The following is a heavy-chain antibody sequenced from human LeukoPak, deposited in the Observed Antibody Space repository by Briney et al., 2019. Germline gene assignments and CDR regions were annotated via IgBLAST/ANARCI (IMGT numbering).Heavy chain of an antibody. D-gene: IGHD5-12*01. V-gene: IGHV3-33*06. Sequence: HTGGSLRLSCAASGFTFSNYEMNLVRQAPGKGLEWVAVIWYDGSNKYYADSVKGRFTISRDNSKNTLYLQMNSLRAEDTAVYYCAKENSGYDPFYYYYYYMDVWGKGTTVTVSS. CDR2: IWYDGSNK. J-gene: IGHJ6*03. CDR1: GFTFSNYE. CDR3: AKENSGYDPFYYYYYYMDV.